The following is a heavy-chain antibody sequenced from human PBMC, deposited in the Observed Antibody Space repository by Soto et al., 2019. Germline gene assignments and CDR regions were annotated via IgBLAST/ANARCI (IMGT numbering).Heavy chain of an antibody. D-gene: IGHD3-10*01. CDR2: INPNTGDT. CDR3: ARDPGAFGELWDF. CDR1: GYTFTGYY. J-gene: IGHJ4*02. V-gene: IGHV1-2*02. Sequence: QVRLVQSGAEVKRPGASVKVSCKASGYTFTGYYIYWVRQAPGQGLEWMGWINPNTGDTNYAQKFQGRVSMTRDTSINTAYMDLSSLRSDDTAVYYCARDPGAFGELWDFWGQGTLVTVSS.